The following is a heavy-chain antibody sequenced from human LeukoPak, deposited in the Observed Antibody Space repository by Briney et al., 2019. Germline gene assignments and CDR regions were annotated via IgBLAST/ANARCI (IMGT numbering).Heavy chain of an antibody. CDR3: ARDIEIGVSSMGREAWFDP. J-gene: IGHJ5*02. V-gene: IGHV1-2*02. CDR1: GYTFTGYY. Sequence: ASVKVSCKASGYTFTGYYMHWVRQAPGQGLEWMGWINPNSGGTNYAQKFQGRVTMTRDTSISTAYMELSRLRSDDTAVYYCARDIEIGVSSMGREAWFDPWGQGTLVTVSS. D-gene: IGHD6-13*01. CDR2: INPNSGGT.